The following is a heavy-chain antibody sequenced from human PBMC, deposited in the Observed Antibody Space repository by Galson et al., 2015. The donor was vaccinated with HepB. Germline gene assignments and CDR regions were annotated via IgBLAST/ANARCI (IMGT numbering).Heavy chain of an antibody. V-gene: IGHV3-73*01. CDR3: TRVAVAGTGY. D-gene: IGHD6-19*01. Sequence: SLRLSCAASGFTFSGSAMHWVRQASGKGLEWVGRIRSKDNSYATAYAASVKGRFTISRDDSKNTAYLQMNSLKTEDTAVYYCTRVAVAGTGYWGQGTLVTVSS. CDR1: GFTFSGSA. J-gene: IGHJ4*02. CDR2: IRSKDNSYAT.